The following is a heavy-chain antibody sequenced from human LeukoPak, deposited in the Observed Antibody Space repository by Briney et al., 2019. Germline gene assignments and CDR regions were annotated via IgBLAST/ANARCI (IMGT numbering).Heavy chain of an antibody. CDR3: AKVRYCSGVNCYPDDN. CDR2: ISYDGSKK. CDR1: GFTFSSYA. J-gene: IGHJ4*02. Sequence: PGRSLRLSCAASGFTFSSYAMHWVRQAPGKGLEWVTIISYDGSKKYYADYVKGRFTISRDNSKNTLYLQMNSLRAEDTAVYYCAKVRYCSGVNCYPDDNWGQGTLVTVSS. D-gene: IGHD2-15*01. V-gene: IGHV3-30*04.